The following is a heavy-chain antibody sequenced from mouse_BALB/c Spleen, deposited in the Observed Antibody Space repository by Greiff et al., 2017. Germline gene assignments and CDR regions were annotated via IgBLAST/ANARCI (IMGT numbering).Heavy chain of an antibody. V-gene: IGHV5-17*02. CDR3: ARGASLLRLYAMDY. CDR1: GFTFSSFG. J-gene: IGHJ4*01. CDR2: ISSGSSTI. D-gene: IGHD1-2*01. Sequence: EVKVVESGGGLVQPGGSRKLSCAASGFTFSSFGMHWVRQAPEKGLEWVAYISSGSSTIYYADTVKGRFTISRDNPKNTLFLQMTSLRSEDTAMYYCARGASLLRLYAMDYWGQGTSVTVSS.